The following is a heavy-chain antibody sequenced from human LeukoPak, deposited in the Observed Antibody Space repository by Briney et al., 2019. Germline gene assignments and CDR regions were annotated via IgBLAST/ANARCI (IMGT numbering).Heavy chain of an antibody. CDR2: ISSSSSYI. D-gene: IGHD4-17*01. Sequence: NPGGSLRLSCAASGFTFSSYSMNSVRQAPGKGLEWVSSISSSSSYIYYADSVKGRFTISRDNAKNSLYLQMNSLRAEDTAVYYCARVLTTVSAGAFDIWGQGTMVTVSS. V-gene: IGHV3-21*01. CDR1: GFTFSSYS. CDR3: ARVLTTVSAGAFDI. J-gene: IGHJ3*02.